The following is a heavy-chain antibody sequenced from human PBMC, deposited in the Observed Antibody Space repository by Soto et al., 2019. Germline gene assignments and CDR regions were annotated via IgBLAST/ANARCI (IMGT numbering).Heavy chain of an antibody. V-gene: IGHV1-69*01. D-gene: IGHD2-2*01. J-gene: IGHJ6*02. CDR1: GATLAGFL. CDR2: IIPISDTT. CDR3: ARSQGSSTSLEIYYYYYYGMDV. Sequence: QVQLVQSGAEVKKPGSSVKVSCKALGATLAGFLTSWVRRAPGKGFEGGGGIIPISDTTNYAQKFQGRVTITADESTSTAYMELSSLRSEDTAVYYCARSQGSSTSLEIYYYYYYGMDVWGQGTTVTVSS.